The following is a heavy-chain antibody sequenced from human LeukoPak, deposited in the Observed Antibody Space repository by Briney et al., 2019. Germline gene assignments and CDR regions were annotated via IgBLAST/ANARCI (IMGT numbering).Heavy chain of an antibody. CDR1: GGSISSYY. J-gene: IGHJ4*02. D-gene: IGHD5-24*01. Sequence: SETLSLTCTVSGGSISSYYWSWIRQTPGKGLEWIGDIYYSGSTNYNPSLKSRVTISVDTSKNQFSLKLSSVTAADTAVYYCASSRDGYNPDWGQGTLVTVSS. CDR2: IYYSGST. CDR3: ASSRDGYNPD. V-gene: IGHV4-59*01.